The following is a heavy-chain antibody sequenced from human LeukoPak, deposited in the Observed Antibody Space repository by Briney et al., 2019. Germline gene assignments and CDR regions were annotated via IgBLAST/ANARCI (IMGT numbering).Heavy chain of an antibody. D-gene: IGHD4-11*01. CDR2: ISGSGGST. Sequence: GGSLRLSCAASGFTFSSYGMSWARQAPGKGLEWVSAISGSGGSTYYADSVKGRFTISRDNSKNTLYLQMNRLRAADTAVYYCAKDLLTVTTSDWFDPWGQGTLVTVSS. CDR3: AKDLLTVTTSDWFDP. CDR1: GFTFSSYG. V-gene: IGHV3-23*01. J-gene: IGHJ5*02.